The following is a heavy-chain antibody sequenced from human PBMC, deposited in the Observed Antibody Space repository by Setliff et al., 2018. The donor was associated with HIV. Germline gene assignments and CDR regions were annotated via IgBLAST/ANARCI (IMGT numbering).Heavy chain of an antibody. CDR3: VGEWFIRGPFDY. D-gene: IGHD3-10*01. Sequence: GGSLRLSCAVSGFTFSGSAMHWVRQASGKGLEWVGRIKSETDGGTTDYAAPVKGRFTISRDDSKNTLYLQMNSLKTEDTAVYYCVGEWFIRGPFDYWGQGTLVTVSS. J-gene: IGHJ4*02. CDR2: IKSETDGGTT. CDR1: GFTFSGSA. V-gene: IGHV3-15*01.